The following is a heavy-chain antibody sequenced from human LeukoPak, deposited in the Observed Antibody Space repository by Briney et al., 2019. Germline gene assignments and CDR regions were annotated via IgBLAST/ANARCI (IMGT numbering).Heavy chain of an antibody. Sequence: SETLSLTCAVSGYSINSGYCWGWIRQPPGKGLEWIGSIYHSGSTYYNPSLKSRVTISVDTSKNQFSLKLSSVTAADTAVYYCARSNIAAAWVFDYWGQGTLVTVSS. CDR3: ARSNIAAAWVFDY. CDR2: IYHSGST. D-gene: IGHD6-13*01. V-gene: IGHV4-38-2*01. CDR1: GYSINSGYC. J-gene: IGHJ4*02.